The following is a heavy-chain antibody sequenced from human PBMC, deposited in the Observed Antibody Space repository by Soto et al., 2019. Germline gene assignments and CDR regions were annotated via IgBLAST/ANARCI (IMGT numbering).Heavy chain of an antibody. J-gene: IGHJ3*02. Sequence: QVQLVQSGAEVKKPGASVKVSCKASGYTFTSYGISWVRQAPGQGLEWMGWISAYNGYTNYAQKLQGRVTMTTDTSTSTAYMELRSLRSDDTAVYYCARVFRYDSSGSDAFDIWGQGTMVTVSS. D-gene: IGHD3-22*01. V-gene: IGHV1-18*01. CDR2: ISAYNGYT. CDR1: GYTFTSYG. CDR3: ARVFRYDSSGSDAFDI.